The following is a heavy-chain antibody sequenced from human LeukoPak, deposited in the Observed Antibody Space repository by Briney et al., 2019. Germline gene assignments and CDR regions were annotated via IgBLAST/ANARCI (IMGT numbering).Heavy chain of an antibody. D-gene: IGHD3-22*01. CDR3: ARLSYYYDSSGYFQKRYYFDY. CDR1: GGSISSSSYY. V-gene: IGHV4-39*07. Sequence: PSETLSLTCTVSGGSISSSSYYWAWIRQPPVKGLEWIGSIYYSGSTYYKPSLKSRVTISVDTSKNQFSLKLSSVTAADTAVYYCARLSYYYDSSGYFQKRYYFDYWGQGTLVTVSS. CDR2: IYYSGST. J-gene: IGHJ4*02.